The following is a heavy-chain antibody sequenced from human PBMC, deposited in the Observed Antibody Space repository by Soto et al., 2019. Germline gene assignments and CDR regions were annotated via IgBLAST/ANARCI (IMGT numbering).Heavy chain of an antibody. CDR1: GYIFVNYG. V-gene: IGHV1-18*01. Sequence: QVQLVQSGDEVRKPGSSVKVSCKASGYIFVNYGIAWVRQAPGQGLEWMGWISPYSGNTHYASKVQGRLTMTTDTXXGAAAMDVGSLTSDGTAVYYCSMVDNYVTPTPQDVWGQGTTVTVSS. CDR3: SMVDNYVTPTPQDV. J-gene: IGHJ6*02. CDR2: ISPYSGNT. D-gene: IGHD3-16*01.